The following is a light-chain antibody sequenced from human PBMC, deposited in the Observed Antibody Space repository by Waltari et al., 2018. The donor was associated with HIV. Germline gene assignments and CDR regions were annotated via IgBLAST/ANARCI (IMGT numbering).Light chain of an antibody. V-gene: IGLV4-69*01. Sequence: QPMLTQSPSASASLGASVKLTCTLSSSHNSYAIVWHQQRSETAPRFLMRVNSDGSHTKGDGIPDRCSGSSSGTDRYLTISSLQSEDEADYYCQTWGTSVQGVFGGGTKLTVI. J-gene: IGLJ3*02. CDR2: VNSDGSH. CDR1: SSHNSYA. CDR3: QTWGTSVQGV.